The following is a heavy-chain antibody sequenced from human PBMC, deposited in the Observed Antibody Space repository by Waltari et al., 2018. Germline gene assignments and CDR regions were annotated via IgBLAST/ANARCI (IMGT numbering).Heavy chain of an antibody. J-gene: IGHJ4*02. D-gene: IGHD6-19*01. CDR2: IYPSAST. CDR1: GETCSGHY. V-gene: IGHV4-34*01. CDR3: ARSIASAGPWGLDY. Sequence: QVQLQQWGAGLLKPSETLALTCAGYGETCSGHYWGWFRQSPGKGLEWIGEIYPSASTNYNPSLKSRVTISVDMTRKRVSLQLTSVTAADAAVYYCARSIASAGPWGLDYWGQGTRVTVSS.